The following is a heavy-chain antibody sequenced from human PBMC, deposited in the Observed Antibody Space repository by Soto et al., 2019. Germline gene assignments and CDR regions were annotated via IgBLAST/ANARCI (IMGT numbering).Heavy chain of an antibody. Sequence: QVQLVQSGAEVKKPGASVKVSCKASGYTFTSYGISWVRQAPGQGLEWMGWISAYNGNTNYAQKLQGRVTMTTDTSTSTAYMELRSLRSADTAVYYCARDRGRGYSGYGDYYYGMDVWGQGTTVPLSS. CDR2: ISAYNGNT. V-gene: IGHV1-18*01. J-gene: IGHJ6*02. D-gene: IGHD5-12*01. CDR3: ARDRGRGYSGYGDYYYGMDV. CDR1: GYTFTSYG.